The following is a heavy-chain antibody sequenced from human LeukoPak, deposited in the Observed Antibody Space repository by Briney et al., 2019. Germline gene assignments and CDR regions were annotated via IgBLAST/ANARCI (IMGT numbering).Heavy chain of an antibody. D-gene: IGHD3-3*01. CDR2: INTKSGHT. CDR1: GYSFTDYY. V-gene: IGHV1-2*02. J-gene: IGHJ5*02. Sequence: ASVKVSCKTSGYSFTDYYIHWVRQAPGQALEWMGWINTKSGHTSCARKFQGRFTMTRDPSITTVYMDMAWLTSDDTAIYFCARADFIDAGPYLIGPWGQGTLVTVSS. CDR3: ARADFIDAGPYLIGP.